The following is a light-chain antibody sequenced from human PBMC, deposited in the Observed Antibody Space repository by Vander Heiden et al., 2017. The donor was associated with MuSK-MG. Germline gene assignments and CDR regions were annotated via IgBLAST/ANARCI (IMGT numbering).Light chain of an antibody. V-gene: IGKV1-39*01. CDR1: QSISSY. CDR3: QQSYSTPS. J-gene: IGKJ3*01. CDR2: AAS. Sequence: DIQMTQSPSSLSASVGDRVTITCRASQSISSYLNWYQQKPGKAPKLLIYAASSLQSGVPSRFSGSGSGTDFTLTISRLQPEDFATYYCQQSYSTPSFGPGTKVDIK.